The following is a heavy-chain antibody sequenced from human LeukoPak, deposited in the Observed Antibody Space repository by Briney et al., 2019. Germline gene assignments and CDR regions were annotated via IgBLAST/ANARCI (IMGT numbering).Heavy chain of an antibody. J-gene: IGHJ6*02. CDR2: IPHDGSNQ. CDR3: ARINAGYRTYGMDV. V-gene: IGHV3-30*02. D-gene: IGHD5-12*01. CDR1: GFIFETFG. Sequence: GGSLRLSCVASGFIFETFGTHWVRQAPGKGLEWVAYIPHDGSNQYSADSLKGRFTISRDNSKNTLYLEMHSLRVEDTAVYYCARINAGYRTYGMDVWGQGTAVIVSS.